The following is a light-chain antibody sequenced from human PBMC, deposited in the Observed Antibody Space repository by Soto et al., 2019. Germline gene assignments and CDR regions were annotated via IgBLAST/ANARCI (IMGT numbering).Light chain of an antibody. CDR3: ATWDASLNAGV. Sequence: QSVLTPPPSVSAAPGQKVTISCSGTTSNIGNNYVSWYQQLPGTAPKLLIYDTNERPSGIPDRFSGSKSGTSATLGITGLQTGDEADYYCATWDASLNAGVFGGGTKLTVL. CDR2: DTN. J-gene: IGLJ2*01. V-gene: IGLV1-51*01. CDR1: TSNIGNNY.